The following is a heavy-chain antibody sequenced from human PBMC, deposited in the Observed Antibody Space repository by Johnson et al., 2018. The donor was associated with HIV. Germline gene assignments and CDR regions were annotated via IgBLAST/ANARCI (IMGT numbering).Heavy chain of an antibody. CDR3: ARELNSGNYDPWFERWESGAFDV. CDR1: GFTFSQFA. Sequence: VHLVESGGGVVQPGRSLRLSCAASGFTFSQFAMHWVRQAPGKGLEWVSAISGSGGSTYYADSVKGLFSISRATSKNTLYLQMNSLRAEDTAVYYCARELNSGNYDPWFERWESGAFDVWGQGTLVTVSS. J-gene: IGHJ3*01. V-gene: IGHV3-23*04. CDR2: ISGSGGST. D-gene: IGHD1-26*01.